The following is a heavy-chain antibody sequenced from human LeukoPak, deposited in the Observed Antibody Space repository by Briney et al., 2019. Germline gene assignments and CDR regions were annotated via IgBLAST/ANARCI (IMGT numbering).Heavy chain of an antibody. V-gene: IGHV5-51*01. D-gene: IGHD6-13*01. CDR2: IYPGDSDT. Sequence: GESLKISCKGSGYSFSNYWIGWVRQVPGKGLEWMGIIYPGDSDTRYSPSFQGQVTISADKSITTAYLQWSSLKASDTAMYYCATSEEKLGHFDYWGQGTLVTVSS. J-gene: IGHJ4*02. CDR1: GYSFSNYW. CDR3: ATSEEKLGHFDY.